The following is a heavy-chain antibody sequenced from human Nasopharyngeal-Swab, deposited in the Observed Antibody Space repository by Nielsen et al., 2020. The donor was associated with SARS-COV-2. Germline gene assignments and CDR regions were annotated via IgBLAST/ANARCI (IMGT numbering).Heavy chain of an antibody. J-gene: IGHJ4*02. D-gene: IGHD3-10*01. CDR3: ARSRSGSYYSSFDY. CDR1: GFILSDQY. V-gene: IGHV3-72*01. CDR2: SRKTANSYTT. Sequence: GGSLRLSCSVSGFILSDQYMDWVRQAPGKGLEWVGRSRKTANSYTTEYAASVKGRFGISRENSKNSLYLQMNSLRAEDTAVYYCARSRSGSYYSSFDYWGQGTLVTVSS.